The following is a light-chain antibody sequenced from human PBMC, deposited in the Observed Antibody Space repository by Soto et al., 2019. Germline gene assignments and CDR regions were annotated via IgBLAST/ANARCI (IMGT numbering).Light chain of an antibody. Sequence: EIVFTHSPVTLSLSPGERATLSYMASQGVSNNYLAWYQQKPGQAPRLLIYDASNRATGIPARFSGSGSGTDFTLTISSLEPEDFAVYYCKQYGSSITFGQGTRLEIK. J-gene: IGKJ5*01. CDR3: KQYGSSIT. CDR1: QGVSNNY. CDR2: DAS. V-gene: IGKV3-20*01.